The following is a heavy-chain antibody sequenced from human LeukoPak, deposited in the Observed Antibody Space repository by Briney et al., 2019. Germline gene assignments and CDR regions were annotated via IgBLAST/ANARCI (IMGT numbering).Heavy chain of an antibody. Sequence: SETLSLTCTVSGGSISSYYWSGIRQPPGKGLEWIGYIYYSGSTNYNPSLKSRVTISVDTSKNQFSLKLSSVTAADTAVYYCARVGYFERTLDYWGQGTLVTVSS. D-gene: IGHD3-9*01. CDR2: IYYSGST. J-gene: IGHJ4*02. CDR3: ARVGYFERTLDY. CDR1: GGSISSYY. V-gene: IGHV4-59*01.